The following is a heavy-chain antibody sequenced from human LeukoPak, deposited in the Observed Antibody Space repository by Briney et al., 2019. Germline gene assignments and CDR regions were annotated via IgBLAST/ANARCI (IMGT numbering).Heavy chain of an antibody. CDR2: ISYDGSNK. CDR3: AKGRAIVVVVAAFDY. D-gene: IGHD2-15*01. V-gene: IGHV3-30*18. J-gene: IGHJ4*02. CDR1: GFTFSSYG. Sequence: GRSLRLSCAASGFTFSSYGMHWVRQAPGKGLEWVAVISYDGSNKYCADSVKGRFTISRDNSKNTLYLQMNSLRAEDTAVYYCAKGRAIVVVVAAFDYWGQGTLVTVSS.